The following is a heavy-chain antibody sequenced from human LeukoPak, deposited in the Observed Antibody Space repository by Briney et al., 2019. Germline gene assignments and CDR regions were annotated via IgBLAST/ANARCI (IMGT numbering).Heavy chain of an antibody. J-gene: IGHJ4*02. V-gene: IGHV4-34*01. CDR2: INHSGST. D-gene: IGHD6-19*01. CDR1: GGSFSGYY. Sequence: SETLSLTCAVYGGSFSGYYWSWIRQPPGKGLEWIGEINHSGSTNYNPSLKSRVTISVDTSKNQFSLKLSSVTAADTAVYYCARSSGWYLLGYFDYWGQGTLVTVFS. CDR3: ARSSGWYLLGYFDY.